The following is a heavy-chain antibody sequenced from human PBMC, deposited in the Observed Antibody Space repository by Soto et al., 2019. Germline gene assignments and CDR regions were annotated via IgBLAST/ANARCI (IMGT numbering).Heavy chain of an antibody. V-gene: IGHV4-34*01. CDR1: GGSFSDYS. Sequence: QVQLQQWGAGLLKPSETLSLTCGVYGGSFSDYSWSWIRQPPGKGLEWIGEIKHSGSTNYNPSLKSRVSISVDTSKNQFSLKLSSVTAADAAVYYCAVHCTRTSCYHYMDVWGNGTTVTVSS. CDR3: AVHCTRTSCYHYMDV. J-gene: IGHJ6*03. CDR2: IKHSGST. D-gene: IGHD2-2*01.